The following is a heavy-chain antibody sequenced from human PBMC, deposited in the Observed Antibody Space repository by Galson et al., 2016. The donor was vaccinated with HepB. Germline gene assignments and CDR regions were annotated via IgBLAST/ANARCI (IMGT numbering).Heavy chain of an antibody. Sequence: SLRLSCAASGFSLSSYWMSWVRQSPGQGLEWIGEIYRSGSTNYKPSLKSRVTMSVDKSKNQFSLKVTSVTAADTAMYYCARGQEDQDGYDYWGQGTLVTVSS. CDR2: IYRSGST. J-gene: IGHJ4*02. D-gene: IGHD2-15*01. CDR1: GFSLSSYW. CDR3: ARGQEDQDGYDY. V-gene: IGHV4-4*02.